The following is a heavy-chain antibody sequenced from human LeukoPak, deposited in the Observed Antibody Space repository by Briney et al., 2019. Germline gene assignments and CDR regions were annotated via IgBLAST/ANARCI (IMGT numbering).Heavy chain of an antibody. V-gene: IGHV4-59*01. J-gene: IGHJ4*02. CDR3: ARVRRDGYNQSPYYFDY. CDR1: GGSISSYY. CDR2: IYYSGST. Sequence: SETLSLTCTVSGGSISSYYWSWIRQPPGKGLEWIGYIYYSGSTNYNPSLKSRVTISVDTSKNQFSLKLSSVTAADTAVYYCARVRRDGYNQSPYYFDYWGQGTLVIVSS. D-gene: IGHD5-24*01.